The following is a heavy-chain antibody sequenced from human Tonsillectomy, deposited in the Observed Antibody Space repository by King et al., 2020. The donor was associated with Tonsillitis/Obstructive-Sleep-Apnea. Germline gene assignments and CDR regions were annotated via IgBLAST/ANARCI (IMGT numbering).Heavy chain of an antibody. D-gene: IGHD3-22*01. V-gene: IGHV3-7*01. CDR1: GFTFSSYW. Sequence: VQLVESGGGLVQPGKSLRLSCAASGFTFSSYWMTWVRQAPGKGLEWVANINQDGTEKYYVDSVKGRFIISRDNAKNSLYLQMNSLRAEDTAMYYCARDIVTTIVMVPFDIWCQRTLVPFSS. CDR2: INQDGTEK. CDR3: ARDIVTTIVMVPFDI. J-gene: IGHJ3*02.